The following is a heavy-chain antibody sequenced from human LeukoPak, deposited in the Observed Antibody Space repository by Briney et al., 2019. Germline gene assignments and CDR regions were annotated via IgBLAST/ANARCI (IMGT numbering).Heavy chain of an antibody. V-gene: IGHV1-18*01. CDR2: ISAYNGNT. CDR1: GYTFTSYG. D-gene: IGHD6-13*01. Sequence: GASVKVSCKASGYTFTSYGISWVRQAPGQGLESMGWISAYNGNTNYAQKLQGRVTMTTDTSMSTAYMELRSLRSDDTAVYYCARDSPTAVARYSSSWPHFDYWGQGTLVTVSS. J-gene: IGHJ4*02. CDR3: ARDSPTAVARYSSSWPHFDY.